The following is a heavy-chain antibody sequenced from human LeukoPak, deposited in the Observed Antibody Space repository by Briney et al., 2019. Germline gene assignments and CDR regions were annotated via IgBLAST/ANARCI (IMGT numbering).Heavy chain of an antibody. CDR2: IYYSGST. J-gene: IGHJ3*02. CDR1: GGSISSSSYY. CDR3: ARRRIGSNAFDI. V-gene: IGHV4-39*01. D-gene: IGHD2/OR15-2a*01. Sequence: TSETLSLTCSVSGGSISSSSYYWGWIRQPPGKGLEWIGSIYYSGSTYYNPSLKSRVTISVDTSKNQFSLKLSSVTAADTAVYFCARRRIGSNAFDIWGQGTMVTVSS.